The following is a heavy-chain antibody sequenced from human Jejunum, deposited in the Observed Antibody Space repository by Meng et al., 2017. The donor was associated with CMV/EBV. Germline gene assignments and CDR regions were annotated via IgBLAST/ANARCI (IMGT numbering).Heavy chain of an antibody. CDR2: FYSSDTY. Sequence: GPLQDLGPGLVKPSGPLSLTCTFPVGPVNNYYWSWIRQSAGKGLEWIGRFYSSDTYNYHPSLDSRVTMSLDTSKNQFSLNLRSVTAADTATYYCARGPGASTREGFDYWGLGTLVTVSS. CDR3: ARGPGASTREGFDY. V-gene: IGHV4-4*07. J-gene: IGHJ4*02. CDR1: VGPVNNYY. D-gene: IGHD1-26*01.